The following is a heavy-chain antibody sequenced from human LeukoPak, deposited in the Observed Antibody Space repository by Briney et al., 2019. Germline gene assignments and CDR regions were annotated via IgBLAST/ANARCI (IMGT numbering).Heavy chain of an antibody. CDR3: ARMDYLDAFDI. CDR1: GGSFSGYY. D-gene: IGHD3/OR15-3a*01. V-gene: IGHV4-34*01. J-gene: IGHJ3*02. Sequence: PSETLSLTCAVYGGSFSGYYWSWIRQPPGKGLEWIGEISHSGSTNYNPSLKSRVTISVGTSKNQFSLKLSSVTAADTAVYYCARMDYLDAFDIWGQGTMVTVSS. CDR2: ISHSGST.